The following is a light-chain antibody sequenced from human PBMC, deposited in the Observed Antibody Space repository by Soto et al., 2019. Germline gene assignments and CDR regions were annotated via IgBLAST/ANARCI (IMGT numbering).Light chain of an antibody. CDR3: QQYYSTPWT. J-gene: IGKJ1*01. Sequence: DIVMTQSPDSLAVSLGERATINCKSSQSVLYSSNNKNYLAWYQQKPGQPPKQLIYWASTRESGVPDRFSGSGSGTDFTLTISSLQAVDVAVYYCQQYYSTPWTFGQGTKVEIK. CDR1: QSVLYSSNNKNY. V-gene: IGKV4-1*01. CDR2: WAS.